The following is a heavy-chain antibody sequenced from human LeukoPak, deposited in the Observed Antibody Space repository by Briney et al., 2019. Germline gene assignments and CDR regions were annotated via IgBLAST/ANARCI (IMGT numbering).Heavy chain of an antibody. Sequence: GGALRLSCAASGFTFSTYWMSGVRPAPGKGLEWVANLNQDGSEKYPVDSVKGRFTSSRDNAKSSLYLQMNSLTAEDTAVYYCARGTGRGMGVWGQGTTVTVSS. CDR2: LNQDGSEK. CDR1: GFTFSTYW. CDR3: ARGTGRGMGV. D-gene: IGHD1-1*01. V-gene: IGHV3-7*05. J-gene: IGHJ6*02.